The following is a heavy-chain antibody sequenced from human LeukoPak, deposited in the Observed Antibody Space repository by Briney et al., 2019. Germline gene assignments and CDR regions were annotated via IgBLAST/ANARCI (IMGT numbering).Heavy chain of an antibody. J-gene: IGHJ6*03. D-gene: IGHD6-25*01. CDR1: GFTFSSYT. Sequence: GGSLRLSCAASGFTFSSYTMNWVRQPPGKGLEWVSNIGTSSTTIYYADSVKGRFTISRDNAKNSLYLQMNSLRVDDTAVYYCARFAAGGSYYYYMDVWGKGTTVTVSS. CDR3: ARFAAGGSYYYYMDV. CDR2: IGTSSTTI. V-gene: IGHV3-48*01.